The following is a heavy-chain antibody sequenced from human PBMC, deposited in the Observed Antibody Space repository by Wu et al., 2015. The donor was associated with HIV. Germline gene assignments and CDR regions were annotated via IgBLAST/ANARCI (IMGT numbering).Heavy chain of an antibody. CDR1: GYTFTSYG. Sequence: QVQLVQSGAEVKKPGASVKVSCKASGYTFTSYGISWVRQAPGQGLEWMGWISAYNGNTNYAQKIQGRVTMTTDTSTNTVFMELRSLRSDDTAIYYCAREGYYYHSSGYYYGKYFDFWGQGTLVTVSS. D-gene: IGHD3-22*01. J-gene: IGHJ4*02. CDR2: ISAYNGNT. CDR3: AREGYYYHSSGYYYGKYFDF. V-gene: IGHV1-18*01.